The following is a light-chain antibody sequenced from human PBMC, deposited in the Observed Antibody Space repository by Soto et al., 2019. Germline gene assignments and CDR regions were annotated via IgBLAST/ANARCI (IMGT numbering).Light chain of an antibody. CDR3: SSYAGSNNVV. J-gene: IGLJ2*01. V-gene: IGLV2-8*01. CDR1: SSDVGGYNH. Sequence: QSALTQPPSASGSPGQSVTISCTGTSSDVGGYNHVSWYQQHAGKAPKLMIYEVSKRPSGVPDRFSGSKSGSTASLTVSGLHAEDEADYYCSSYAGSNNVVFGGGTKLTVL. CDR2: EVS.